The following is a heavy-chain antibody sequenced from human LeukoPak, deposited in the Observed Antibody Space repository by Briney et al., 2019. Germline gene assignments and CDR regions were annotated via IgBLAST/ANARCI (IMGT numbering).Heavy chain of an antibody. CDR1: GFTFSSYG. J-gene: IGHJ6*03. V-gene: IGHV3-30*02. Sequence: PGGSLRLSCAASGFTFSSYGMHWVRQAPGKGLEWVAFIRYDGSNKYYADSVKGRFTISRDNSKNTFYLHMDSLRLDDTAVYYCARDLDTAGYYYMDVWGKGTTVTVSS. D-gene: IGHD5-18*01. CDR3: ARDLDTAGYYYMDV. CDR2: IRYDGSNK.